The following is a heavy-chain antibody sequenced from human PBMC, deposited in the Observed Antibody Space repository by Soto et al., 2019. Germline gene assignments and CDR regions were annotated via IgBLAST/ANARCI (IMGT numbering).Heavy chain of an antibody. CDR3: ARESHDILTGPPWVWYFDL. CDR2: INDRGSI. J-gene: IGHJ2*01. CDR1: GGSFSGYY. Sequence: QVQLQQWGAGPLRPLETLSLTCGVSGGSFSGYYWAWIRQSPGKGLEWIGAINDRGSINYNPSLKSRVSISVDTSKNHYSLNLRSVTAADTAVYYCARESHDILTGPPWVWYFDLWGRGTLVTVSS. V-gene: IGHV4-34*01. D-gene: IGHD3-9*01.